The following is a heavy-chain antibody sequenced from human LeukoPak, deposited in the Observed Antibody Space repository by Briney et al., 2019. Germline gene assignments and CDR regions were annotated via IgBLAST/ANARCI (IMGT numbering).Heavy chain of an antibody. CDR1: GGSISSYY. V-gene: IGHV4-59*08. D-gene: IGHD2-15*01. J-gene: IGHJ4*02. Sequence: PSETLSLTCTVSGGSISSYYWSWIRQPPGKGLEWIGYIYYSGSTNSNPSLKSRVTISVDTSKNQFSLKLSSVTAADTAVYYCARHHFRGPLYWGIDYWGQGTLVTVSS. CDR2: IYYSGST. CDR3: ARHHFRGPLYWGIDY.